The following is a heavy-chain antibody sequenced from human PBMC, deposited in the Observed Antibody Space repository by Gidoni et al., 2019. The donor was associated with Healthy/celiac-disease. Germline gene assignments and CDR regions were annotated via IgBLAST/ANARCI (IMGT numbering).Heavy chain of an antibody. J-gene: IGHJ3*02. V-gene: IGHV4-34*01. D-gene: IGHD6-19*01. CDR2: INHSGST. Sequence: QVQLQQWGAGLLKPSETLSLTCAVYGGSFSGYYWSWIRQPPGKGLEWIGEINHSGSTNYNPSLKSRVTISVDTSKNQFSLKLSSVTAADTAVYYCAREKTRGWGAFDIWGQGTMVTVSS. CDR3: AREKTRGWGAFDI. CDR1: GGSFSGYY.